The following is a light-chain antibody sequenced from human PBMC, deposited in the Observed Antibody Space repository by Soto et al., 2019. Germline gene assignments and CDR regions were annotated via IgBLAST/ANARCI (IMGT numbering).Light chain of an antibody. CDR3: QQSYSSVMYT. V-gene: IGKV1-39*01. CDR1: QSISYK. Sequence: DIQMTQSPSSLSASVGDRVTVTCRASQSISYKLNWFQQKPGKAPKLLIYAASTLQNGVPSRFSGSGSGTDFTLTISSLQPEDSGTYYCQQSYSSVMYTFRQGTKLEIK. CDR2: AAS. J-gene: IGKJ2*01.